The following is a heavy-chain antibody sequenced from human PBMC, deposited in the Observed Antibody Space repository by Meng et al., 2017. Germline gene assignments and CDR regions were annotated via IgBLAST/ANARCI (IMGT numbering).Heavy chain of an antibody. Sequence: SVKVSCKASGGTFSSYAISWVRQAPGQGLEWMGGIIPIFGTANYAQKFQGRVTITADKSTSTAHMELSSLRSEDTAVYYCARGFTVTTPILYWGQGTLVTVSS. CDR1: GGTFSSYA. CDR2: IIPIFGTA. CDR3: ARGFTVTTPILY. V-gene: IGHV1-69*06. D-gene: IGHD4-17*01. J-gene: IGHJ4*02.